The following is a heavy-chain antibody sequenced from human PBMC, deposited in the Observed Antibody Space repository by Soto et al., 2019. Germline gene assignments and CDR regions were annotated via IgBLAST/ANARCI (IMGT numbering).Heavy chain of an antibody. D-gene: IGHD6-6*01. J-gene: IGHJ4*02. V-gene: IGHV3-33*01. Sequence: PGGSLRLSCAASGFTFSSYGMHWVRQAPGKGLEWVAVIWYDGSNKYYADSVKGRFTISRDNSKNTLYLQMNSLRAEDTAVYYCAREYSSSSVYFDYWGQGTLVTVSS. CDR3: AREYSSSSVYFDY. CDR2: IWYDGSNK. CDR1: GFTFSSYG.